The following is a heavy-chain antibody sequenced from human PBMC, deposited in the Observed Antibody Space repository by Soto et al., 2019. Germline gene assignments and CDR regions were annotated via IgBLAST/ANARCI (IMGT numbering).Heavy chain of an antibody. CDR3: AREVVSPATSDAFDI. CDR2: IFDSGTA. Sequence: QVQLQESGPGLVKPSQTLSVTCTVSGGSIRSDNFFWSWVRQHPETGLEWIGYIFDSGTAFYNPALKRRVTISVDTSKNQFSLSLISVTAADTAVYYCAREVVSPATSDAFDIWGQGTMVTVSS. V-gene: IGHV4-31*03. D-gene: IGHD1-26*01. J-gene: IGHJ3*02. CDR1: GGSIRSDNFF.